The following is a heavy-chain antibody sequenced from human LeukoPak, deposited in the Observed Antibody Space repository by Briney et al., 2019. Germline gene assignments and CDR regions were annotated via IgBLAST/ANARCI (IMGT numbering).Heavy chain of an antibody. D-gene: IGHD6-13*01. V-gene: IGHV3-7*03. CDR3: ATLRDSSTWANFDY. Sequence: GGSLRLSCAASGFTFSNFWMSWVRQAPGKGLEWVATIKQDGSEYYYVDSVKGRFTISRDNSKNTLYLQMNSLRAEDTAVYYCATLRDSSTWANFDYWGQGTLVTVSS. CDR1: GFTFSNFW. J-gene: IGHJ4*02. CDR2: IKQDGSEY.